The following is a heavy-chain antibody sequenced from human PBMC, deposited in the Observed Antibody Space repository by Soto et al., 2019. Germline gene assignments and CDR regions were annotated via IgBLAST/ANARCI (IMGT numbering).Heavy chain of an antibody. V-gene: IGHV1-24*01. CDR3: ARGNYYFDGSGYNWFDP. J-gene: IGHJ5*02. Sequence: QVQLVQSGAEVKKPGASVKVSCKVSGSTLTELSMHWVRQAPGKGLEWMGAFDPEVGERIYSQNFQGRVTMTEDSSTDTAYMELSKLRSEATAVYYCARGNYYFDGSGYNWFDPWGQGTLVTVSS. CDR1: GSTLTELS. D-gene: IGHD3-22*01. CDR2: FDPEVGER.